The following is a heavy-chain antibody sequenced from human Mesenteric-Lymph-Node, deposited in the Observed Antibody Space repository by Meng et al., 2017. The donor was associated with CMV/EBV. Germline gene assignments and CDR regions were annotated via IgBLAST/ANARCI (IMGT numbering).Heavy chain of an antibody. J-gene: IGHJ6*02. V-gene: IGHV1-69*10. CDR3: ARDSTQAYYDILTGYYTLLGLGMDV. CDR2: IIPILDTA. CDR1: GGNFSIYA. Sequence: SVKVSCKASGGNFSIYAISWVRQAPGQGLEWMGGIIPILDTANYAQKFQGRVGITGDRSASTAYMELRSLRSEDTAVYYCARDSTQAYYDILTGYYTLLGLGMDVWGQGTTVTVSS. D-gene: IGHD3-9*01.